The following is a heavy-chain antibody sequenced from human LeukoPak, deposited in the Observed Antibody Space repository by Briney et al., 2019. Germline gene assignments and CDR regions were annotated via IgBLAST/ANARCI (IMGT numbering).Heavy chain of an antibody. CDR2: IGSSSRDM. J-gene: IGHJ4*02. Sequence: PGGSLRLSCAASGFTFSSSTMNWVRQAPGKGLEWVSSIGSSSRDMYYADSVRGRFTISRDNAKNSLFLQMNSLRAEDTSVYYCVRGDSRDYWGQGTLVTVSS. CDR3: VRGDSRDY. V-gene: IGHV3-21*01. CDR1: GFTFSSST. D-gene: IGHD6-13*01.